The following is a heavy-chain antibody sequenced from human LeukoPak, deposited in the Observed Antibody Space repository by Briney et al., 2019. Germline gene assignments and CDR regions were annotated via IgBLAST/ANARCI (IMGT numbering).Heavy chain of an antibody. D-gene: IGHD3-3*01. Sequence: PSETLSLTCAVYGGSFSGYYWSWIRQPPGKGLEWIGEINHSGSTNYNPSLKSRVTISVDTSKNQFSLKMSSVTAADTAVYYCASQRNHDFWSGYGHFEHWGQGTLVTVSS. CDR3: ASQRNHDFWSGYGHFEH. CDR1: GGSFSGYY. V-gene: IGHV4-34*01. J-gene: IGHJ4*02. CDR2: INHSGST.